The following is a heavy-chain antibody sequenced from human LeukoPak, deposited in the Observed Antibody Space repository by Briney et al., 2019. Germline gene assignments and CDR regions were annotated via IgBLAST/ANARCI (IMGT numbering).Heavy chain of an antibody. J-gene: IGHJ4*02. CDR1: GYTFTGYY. Sequence: ASVKVSCKASGYTFTGYYMHWVRQAPAQGLERMGWINPNSGGTNYAQKFQGRVTMTKDTSISTAYMELSRLRSDDTAVYYCARDVGGNSAVEYWGQGTMVTVSS. CDR2: INPNSGGT. CDR3: ARDVGGNSAVEY. V-gene: IGHV1-2*02. D-gene: IGHD4-23*01.